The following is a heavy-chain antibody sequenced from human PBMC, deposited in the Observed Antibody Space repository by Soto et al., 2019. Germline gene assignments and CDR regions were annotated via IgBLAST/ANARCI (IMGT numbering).Heavy chain of an antibody. D-gene: IGHD3-3*01. J-gene: IGHJ5*02. CDR3: ARRRDDYDFWSGYLNWFDP. V-gene: IGHV1-18*01. Sequence: ASVKLSCKASGYTFTSYGISWVRQAPGQGLEWMGWISAYNGNTNYAQKLQGRVTMTTDTSTSTAYMELRSLRSDDTAVYYCARRRDDYDFWSGYLNWFDPWGQGTLVTVSS. CDR1: GYTFTSYG. CDR2: ISAYNGNT.